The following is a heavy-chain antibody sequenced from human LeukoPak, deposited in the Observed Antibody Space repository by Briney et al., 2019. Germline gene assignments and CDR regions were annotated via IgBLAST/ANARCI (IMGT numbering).Heavy chain of an antibody. V-gene: IGHV4-39*01. J-gene: IGHJ4*02. CDR3: AIHSPLKERYYYDSSGYSGAVVDY. CDR1: GGSISSSSYY. Sequence: PSETLSLTCTVSGGSISSSSYYWGWIRQPPGKGLEWIGSIYYSGSTYYNPSLKSRVTISVDTSKNQFSLKLSSVTAADTAVYYCAIHSPLKERYYYDSSGYSGAVVDYWGQGTLVTVSS. CDR2: IYYSGST. D-gene: IGHD3-22*01.